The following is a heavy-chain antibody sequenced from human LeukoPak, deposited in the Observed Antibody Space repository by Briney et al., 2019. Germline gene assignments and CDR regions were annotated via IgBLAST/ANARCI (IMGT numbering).Heavy chain of an antibody. CDR3: AKSLAGTTVTTDYFHY. J-gene: IGHJ4*02. D-gene: IGHD4-17*01. V-gene: IGHV3-9*03. CDR2: IDWNSGTI. Sequence: GRSLRLSCAASGFTFDEYAMHWVRQAPGKGLEWVSGIDWNSGTIAYADSVKGRFTISRDNAKNSLYLQMDSLRAEDMALYYCAKSLAGTTVTTDYFHYWGQGTLVTVSS. CDR1: GFTFDEYA.